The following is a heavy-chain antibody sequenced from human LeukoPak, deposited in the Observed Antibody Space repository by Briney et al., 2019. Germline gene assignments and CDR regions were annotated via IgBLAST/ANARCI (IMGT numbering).Heavy chain of an antibody. J-gene: IGHJ6*01. CDR2: IYHSGST. V-gene: IGHV4-38-2*01. CDR3: ARCGSGSYYTYYYYGMDV. Sequence: SETLSLTCAVSGYSISSGYYWGWIRQPPGKGLEWIGSIYHSGSTYYNPSLKSRVTISVDTSKNQFSLKLSSVTAADTAVYYCARCGSGSYYTYYYYGMDVWGKGTPVTVSS. D-gene: IGHD3-10*01. CDR1: GYSISSGYY.